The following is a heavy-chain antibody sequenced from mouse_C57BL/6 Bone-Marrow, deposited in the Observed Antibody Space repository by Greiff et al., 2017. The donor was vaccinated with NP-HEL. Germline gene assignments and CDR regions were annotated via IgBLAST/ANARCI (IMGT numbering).Heavy chain of an antibody. CDR1: GYSFTSYY. V-gene: IGHV1-66*01. CDR3: ARDYYAMDY. CDR2: IYPGSGNT. Sequence: VQRVESGPELVKPGASVKISCKASGYSFTSYYIHWVKQRPGQGLEWIGWIYPGSGNTKYNEKFKGKATLTADTSSSTAYMQLSSLTSEDSAVYYCARDYYAMDYWGQGTSVTVSS. J-gene: IGHJ4*01.